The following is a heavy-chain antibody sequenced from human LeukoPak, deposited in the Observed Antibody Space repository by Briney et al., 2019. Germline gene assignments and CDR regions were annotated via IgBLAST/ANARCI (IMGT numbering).Heavy chain of an antibody. Sequence: GGSLRLSCAASGFTFSSYWMSWVRQAPGKGLEWVANIKLDGSETNYGDSVKGRFTISRDNAKNSLFLQMNSLRAEDTAVYYCAKVAKLGSIFTFDYWAQGTLVTVSS. CDR2: IKLDGSET. CDR3: AKVAKLGSIFTFDY. D-gene: IGHD7-27*01. J-gene: IGHJ4*02. CDR1: GFTFSSYW. V-gene: IGHV3-7*02.